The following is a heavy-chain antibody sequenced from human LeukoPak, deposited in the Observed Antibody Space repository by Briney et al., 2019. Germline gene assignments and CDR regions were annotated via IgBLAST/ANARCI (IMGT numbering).Heavy chain of an antibody. CDR2: IGTAGDT. Sequence: GGSLRLSCAASGFSFSSYDMHWVRQGTGKGLEWVSAIGTAGDTYYPGSVKGRFTISRENAENSVYLHMNSLRAEDTAVYYCAKDSVFGVVKVLDYWGQGTLVTVSS. CDR3: AKDSVFGVVKVLDY. CDR1: GFSFSSYD. J-gene: IGHJ4*02. D-gene: IGHD3-3*01. V-gene: IGHV3-13*01.